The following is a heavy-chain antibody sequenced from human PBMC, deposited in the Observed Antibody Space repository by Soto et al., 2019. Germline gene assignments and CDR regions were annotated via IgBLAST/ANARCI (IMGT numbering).Heavy chain of an antibody. V-gene: IGHV1-69*08. CDR2: IIPILGIA. CDR3: AREAGGLRYLDWFLFDY. J-gene: IGHJ4*02. D-gene: IGHD3-9*01. Sequence: QVQLVQSGAEVKKPGSSVKVSCKASGGTFSSYTISWVRQAPGQGLEWMGRIIPILGIANYAQKFQGRVTITADKSTSTAYMELSSLRSEDTAVYYCAREAGGLRYLDWFLFDYWGQGTLVTVSS. CDR1: GGTFSSYT.